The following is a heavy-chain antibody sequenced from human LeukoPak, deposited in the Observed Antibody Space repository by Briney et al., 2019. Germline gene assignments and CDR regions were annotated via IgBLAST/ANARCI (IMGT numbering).Heavy chain of an antibody. CDR3: ARSGGSGSYYTHYFDY. V-gene: IGHV4-31*03. Sequence: SETLSLTCTVSGGSISSGGYYWSWIRQHPGKGLEWIGYIYYSGSTYYNPSLKSRVTISVDTSKNQFSLKLSSVTAADTAVYYCARSGGSGSYYTHYFDYWGQGTLVTVSS. CDR1: GGSISSGGYY. D-gene: IGHD3-10*01. J-gene: IGHJ4*02. CDR2: IYYSGST.